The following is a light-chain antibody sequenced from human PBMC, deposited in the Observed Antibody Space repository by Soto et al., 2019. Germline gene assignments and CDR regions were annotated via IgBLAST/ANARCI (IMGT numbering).Light chain of an antibody. Sequence: QSVLTQPASVSGSPGQSITISCTGTSSDVGSFDVVSWYQQHPGKAPTLIIYAGNRRPSGVSSRFSGSQSDNTPSLTISGLQAEDEADYYCCSYAGSTYVFGRGTKVTVL. CDR2: AGN. CDR1: SSDVGSFDV. V-gene: IGLV2-23*01. J-gene: IGLJ1*01. CDR3: CSYAGSTYV.